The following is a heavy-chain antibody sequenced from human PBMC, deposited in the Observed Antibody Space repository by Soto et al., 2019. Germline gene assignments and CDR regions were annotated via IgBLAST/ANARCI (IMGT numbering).Heavy chain of an antibody. CDR1: GVSISSGDYY. V-gene: IGHV4-30-4*01. Sequence: SETLSLTCTVSGVSISSGDYYWSWIRQPPGKGLEWIGYIYYSGSTYYNPSLKSRVTISVDTSKNQFSLKLSSVTAADTAVYYCARAPHYYDSSGYPFDYWGQGTLVTV. J-gene: IGHJ4*02. CDR2: IYYSGST. CDR3: ARAPHYYDSSGYPFDY. D-gene: IGHD3-22*01.